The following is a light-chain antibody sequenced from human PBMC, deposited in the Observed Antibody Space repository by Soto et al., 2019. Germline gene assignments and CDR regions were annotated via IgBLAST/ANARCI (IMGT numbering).Light chain of an antibody. CDR3: QQYDSYPYT. V-gene: IGKV1-5*03. CDR1: QSISSW. J-gene: IGKJ2*01. CDR2: KAS. Sequence: DIQMTQSPSTLSASVGDRVTITCRASQSISSWWAWYQQKPGKAPKLLIYKASSLESGVPSRFSGSGSGTQFTLTISSLQPDDFATYYCQQYDSYPYTFGQGNKLEI.